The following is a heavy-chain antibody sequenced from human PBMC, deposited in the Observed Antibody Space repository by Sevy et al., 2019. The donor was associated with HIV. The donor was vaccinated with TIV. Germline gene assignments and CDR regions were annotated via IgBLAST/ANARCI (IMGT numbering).Heavy chain of an antibody. D-gene: IGHD5-12*01. CDR3: ARGATNRPPYYFDY. V-gene: IGHV3-21*01. CDR2: ISSSSSYI. Sequence: GGSLRLSCAASGFTFSSYSMNWVRQAPGKGLEWVSSISSSSSYIYYADSVHGRFTISSDNAMNSLYLRMNSLGAEDTAVYYCARGATNRPPYYFDYWGQGTLVTVSS. CDR1: GFTFSSYS. J-gene: IGHJ4*02.